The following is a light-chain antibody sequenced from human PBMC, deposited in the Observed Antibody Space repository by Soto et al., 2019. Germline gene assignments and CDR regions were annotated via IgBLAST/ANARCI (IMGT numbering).Light chain of an antibody. CDR1: QSVSSN. Sequence: EIVMTQSPATLSVSPGERATLSCRASQSVSSNLAWYQQKPGQAPRLLIYGASTRATGIPARFSGSGSGTESTLTISSLQSKDLAVYYCQQYNNWSITSGQGTRLEIK. CDR3: QQYNNWSIT. J-gene: IGKJ5*01. CDR2: GAS. V-gene: IGKV3-15*01.